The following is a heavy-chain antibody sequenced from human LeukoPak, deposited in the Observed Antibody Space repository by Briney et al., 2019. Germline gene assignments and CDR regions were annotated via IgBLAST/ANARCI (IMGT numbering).Heavy chain of an antibody. CDR2: INPSGGST. J-gene: IGHJ6*02. CDR3: ARGLKYYYDSSGSLGGMDV. CDR1: GYTFTSYY. D-gene: IGHD3-22*01. V-gene: IGHV1-46*01. Sequence: GASVKVSCKASGYTFTSYYMHWVRQAPGQGLEWMGIINPSGGSTSYAQKFQGRVTMTRDTSISTAYMELSRLRSDDAAVYYCARGLKYYYDSSGSLGGMDVWGQGTTVTVSS.